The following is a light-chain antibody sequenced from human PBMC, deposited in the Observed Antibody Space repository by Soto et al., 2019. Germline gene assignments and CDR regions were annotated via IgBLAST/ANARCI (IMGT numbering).Light chain of an antibody. CDR3: QVWDSSTDHYV. CDR1: NIGSKS. Sequence: SYELTQPPSMSVAPGQTARVTCGGYNIGSKSVHWYQQRPGQAPVLVVYDDRDRPSGIPERFSGSNSGNTATLTISRVEAEDAADYYCQVWDSSTDHYVFGTGTKVTVL. J-gene: IGLJ1*01. V-gene: IGLV3-21*02. CDR2: DDR.